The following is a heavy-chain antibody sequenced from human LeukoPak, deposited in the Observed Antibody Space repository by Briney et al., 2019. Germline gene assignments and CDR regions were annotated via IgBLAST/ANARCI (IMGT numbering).Heavy chain of an antibody. D-gene: IGHD6-19*01. J-gene: IGHJ1*01. V-gene: IGHV1-18*01. CDR3: ARARLQWLASEHFQY. CDR2: ISPYNGNT. CDR1: GYTFTTYG. Sequence: GASVKVSCKASGYTFTTYGISWVRQAPGQGLEWMGWISPYNGNTNYAQKLQGRVTMTTDTSTSTVYMELRSLRSDDTAVYYCARARLQWLASEHFQYWGQGTLVTVSS.